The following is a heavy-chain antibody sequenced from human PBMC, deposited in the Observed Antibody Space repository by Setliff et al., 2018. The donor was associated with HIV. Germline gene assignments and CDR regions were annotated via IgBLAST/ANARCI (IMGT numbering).Heavy chain of an antibody. CDR1: GFTFSSYG. V-gene: IGHV3-33*01. D-gene: IGHD3-9*01. J-gene: IGHJ6*03. Sequence: GSLRLSCAASGFTFSSYGMHWVRQAPGKGLEWVAVIWYDGSNKDYADSVKGRFTISRDNAKNSLFLQMNSLRAEDTALYYCARDTTYYDMSGYSYMDVWGKGTTVTVSS. CDR3: ARDTTYYDMSGYSYMDV. CDR2: IWYDGSNK.